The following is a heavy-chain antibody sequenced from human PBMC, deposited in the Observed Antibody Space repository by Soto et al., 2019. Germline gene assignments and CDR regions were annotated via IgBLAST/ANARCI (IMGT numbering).Heavy chain of an antibody. CDR3: ARPYSSGPYYYYGMDV. CDR1: GYSFTSYW. V-gene: IGHV5-51*01. Sequence: GESLKISCKGSGYSFTSYWIGWVRQMPGKGLEWMGIIYPGDSDTRYSPSFQGQVTISADKSISTAYLQWSSLKASDTAMYYCARPYSSGPYYYYGMDVWGQGTTVTVSS. CDR2: IYPGDSDT. J-gene: IGHJ6*01. D-gene: IGHD6-19*01.